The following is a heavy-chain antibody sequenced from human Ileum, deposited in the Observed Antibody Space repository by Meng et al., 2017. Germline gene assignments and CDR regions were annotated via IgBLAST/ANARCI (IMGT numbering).Heavy chain of an antibody. J-gene: IGHJ4*02. CDR1: GFTFVSYA. D-gene: IGHD3-10*01. V-gene: IGHV1-3*01. CDR3: ARDMPYSSGSFDY. CDR2: ITAGNGNT. Sequence: QVHLVQSGAEVKKPGASVTVSCKASGFTFVSYAIYWVRQAPGQGLEWMGWITAGNGNTKYSQKFQGRVTITRDTSASTAYMELSSLRSEDTAVYYCARDMPYSSGSFDYWGQGTLVTVSS.